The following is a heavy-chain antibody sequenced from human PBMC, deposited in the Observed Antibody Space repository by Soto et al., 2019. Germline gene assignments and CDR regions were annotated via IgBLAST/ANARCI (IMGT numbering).Heavy chain of an antibody. CDR3: ARTNYYGSGAPYNWFDP. Sequence: EVQLVESGGGLVKPGGSLRLSCAASGFTFSSYSMNWVRQAPGKGLEWVSSISSSSSYIYYADSVKGRFTISRDNVKNSLDQQMNSLRAEDTDVYYCARTNYYGSGAPYNWFDPWGQGTLVTVSS. V-gene: IGHV3-21*01. CDR2: ISSSSSYI. CDR1: GFTFSSYS. D-gene: IGHD3-10*01. J-gene: IGHJ5*02.